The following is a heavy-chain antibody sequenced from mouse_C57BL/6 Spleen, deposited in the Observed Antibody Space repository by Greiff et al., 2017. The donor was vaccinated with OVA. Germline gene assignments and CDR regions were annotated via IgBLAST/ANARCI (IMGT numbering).Heavy chain of an antibody. D-gene: IGHD1-1*01. J-gene: IGHJ2*01. CDR1: GYTFTSYW. Sequence: QVQLQQPGAELVKPGASVKLSCKASGYTFTSYWMHWVKQRPGRGLEWIGRIDPNSGGTKYNEKFKSKATLTVDKPSRTAYMQLSSLTSEDSTVEYCARSSYYSSSHPDYWGQGTTLTVSS. V-gene: IGHV1-72*01. CDR2: IDPNSGGT. CDR3: ARSSYYSSSHPDY.